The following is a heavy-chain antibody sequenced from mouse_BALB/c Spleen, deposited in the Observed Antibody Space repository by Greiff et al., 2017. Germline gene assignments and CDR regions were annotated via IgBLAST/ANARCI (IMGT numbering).Heavy chain of an antibody. V-gene: IGHV5-9-4*01. J-gene: IGHJ4*01. Sequence: EVQLQESGGGLVKPGGSLKLSCAASGFTFSSYAMSWVRQSPEKRLEWVAEISSGGSYTYYPDTVTGRFTISRDNAKNTLYLEMSSLRSEDTAMYYCARGVLRLYYAMDYWGQGTSVTVSS. CDR2: ISSGGSYT. CDR1: GFTFSSYA. CDR3: ARGVLRLYYAMDY. D-gene: IGHD1-2*01.